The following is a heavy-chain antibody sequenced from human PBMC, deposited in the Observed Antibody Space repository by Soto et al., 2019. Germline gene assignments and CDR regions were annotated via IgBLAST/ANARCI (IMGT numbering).Heavy chain of an antibody. CDR2: IIPIFGTA. CDR1: GGTFSSYA. V-gene: IGHV1-69*13. D-gene: IGHD2-8*01. J-gene: IGHJ2*01. Sequence: SVKVSCKASGGTFSSYAISWVRQAPGQGLEWMGGIIPIFGTANYAQKFQGRVTITADESTSTAYMELSSLRSEDTAVYYCARGPGRCTNGVCRGFGGWYFDLWGRGTLVTVSS. CDR3: ARGPGRCTNGVCRGFGGWYFDL.